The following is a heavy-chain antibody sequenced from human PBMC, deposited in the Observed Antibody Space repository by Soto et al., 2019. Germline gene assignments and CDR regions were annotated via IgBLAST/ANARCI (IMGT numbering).Heavy chain of an antibody. CDR3: ARDPHYYYYGMDV. J-gene: IGHJ6*02. CDR2: IWYDGSNK. V-gene: IGHV3-33*01. CDR1: GFTFSSYG. Sequence: QVQLVESGGGVVQPGRSLRLSCAASGFTFSSYGMHWVRRAPGRGLGWGAVIWYDGSNKYYADSVKGRFTISRDNSKNTLYLQMNSLRAEDTAVYYCARDPHYYYYGMDVWGQGTTVTVSS.